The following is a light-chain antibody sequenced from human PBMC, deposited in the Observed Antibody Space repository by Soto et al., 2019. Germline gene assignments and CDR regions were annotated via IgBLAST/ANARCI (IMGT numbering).Light chain of an antibody. Sequence: ETVLTQSPGTLSLSPGERATLFCRAGQSVSSSHLAWYQQKPGQAPRLLISGASNRVTDVPDRFSGSGSGTDFTLTISRLETEDFAMYYCQHYDGSPLTFGGGTKVDSK. CDR2: GAS. V-gene: IGKV3-20*01. CDR3: QHYDGSPLT. J-gene: IGKJ4*01. CDR1: QSVSSSH.